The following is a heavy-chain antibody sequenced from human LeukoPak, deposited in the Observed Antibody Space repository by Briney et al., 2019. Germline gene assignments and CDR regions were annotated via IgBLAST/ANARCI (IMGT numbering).Heavy chain of an antibody. CDR3: ARLYRKAFDI. Sequence: SETLSLTCTVSGGSISSYYWSWIRQPPGKGLEWIGYIYYSGSTNYNPSLKSRVTISVDTSKNQFSLKLSSVTAADTAVYYRARLYRKAFDIWGQGTMVTVSS. CDR1: GGSISSYY. J-gene: IGHJ3*02. CDR2: IYYSGST. V-gene: IGHV4-59*08. D-gene: IGHD3-16*02.